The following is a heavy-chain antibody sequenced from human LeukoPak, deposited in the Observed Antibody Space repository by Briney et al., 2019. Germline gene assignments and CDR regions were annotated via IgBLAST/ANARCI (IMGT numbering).Heavy chain of an antibody. CDR1: GGTFISYA. Sequence: SVKVSCKASGGTFISYAISWVRQAPGQGLEWMGRIIPIFGTANYAQKFQGRVTITTDESTSTAYMELSSLRSEDTAVYYCARSITMVRELNPWGQGTLVTVSS. J-gene: IGHJ5*02. D-gene: IGHD3-10*01. V-gene: IGHV1-69*05. CDR2: IIPIFGTA. CDR3: ARSITMVRELNP.